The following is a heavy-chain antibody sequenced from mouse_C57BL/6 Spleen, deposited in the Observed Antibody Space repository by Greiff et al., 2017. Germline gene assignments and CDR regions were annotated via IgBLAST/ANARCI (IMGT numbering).Heavy chain of an antibody. CDR2: IHPNSGST. CDR3: ARPITTVVAEDAMDY. D-gene: IGHD1-1*01. CDR1: GYTFTSYW. J-gene: IGHJ4*01. V-gene: IGHV1-64*01. Sequence: QVQLQQPGAELVKPGASVKLSCKASGYTFTSYWMHWVKQRPGQGLEWIGMIHPNSGSTNYNEKFKSKATLTVDKSSSTAYMQLSSQTSEDSAVYNCARPITTVVAEDAMDYWGQGTSVTVSS.